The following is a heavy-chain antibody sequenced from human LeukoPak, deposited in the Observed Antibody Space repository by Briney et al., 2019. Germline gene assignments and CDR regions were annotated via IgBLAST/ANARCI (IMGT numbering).Heavy chain of an antibody. J-gene: IGHJ4*02. D-gene: IGHD6-19*01. CDR3: AKYHGGTYSSGPVYFDY. CDR2: ISNSGGST. V-gene: IGHV3-23*01. Sequence: GGSLRLSCAASGFTFSNYAMSWVRQAPGKGLEWVSSISNSGGSTYHADSVKGRFTISRDNSRNTLYLHMSSLRAEDTAVYYCAKYHGGTYSSGPVYFDYWGQGTLVTVSS. CDR1: GFTFSNYA.